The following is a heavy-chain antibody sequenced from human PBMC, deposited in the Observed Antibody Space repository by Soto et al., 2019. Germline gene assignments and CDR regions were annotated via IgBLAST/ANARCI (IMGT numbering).Heavy chain of an antibody. CDR3: ARAPWFGELLFTNWFDP. D-gene: IGHD3-10*01. V-gene: IGHV4-34*01. CDR1: GGSXXXXX. J-gene: IGHJ5*02. CDR2: INHSGST. Sequence: SETLSLTCAVYGGSXXXXXXXXXXXXXXKGLEWIGEINHSGSTNYNPSLKSRVTISVDTSKNQFSLKLSSVTAADTAVYYCARAPWFGELLFTNWFDPWGQGTLVTVSS.